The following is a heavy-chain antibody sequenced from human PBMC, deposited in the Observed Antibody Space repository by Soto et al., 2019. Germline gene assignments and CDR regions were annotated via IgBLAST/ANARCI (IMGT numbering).Heavy chain of an antibody. CDR3: AKDLFSGPSDY. J-gene: IGHJ4*02. CDR2: ISGSGGST. CDR1: XFXFSXYA. D-gene: IGHD3-10*01. Sequence: EVXLXXSGXXLVXPGXXLXXXCAXSXFXFSXYAMSXVRQAXGXGLEWVSAISGSGGSTYYADSVKGRFTISRXXXKXXXXXXXXSLRAEDTAVYYCAKDLFSGPSDYWGQGTLVTVSS. V-gene: IGHV3-23*01.